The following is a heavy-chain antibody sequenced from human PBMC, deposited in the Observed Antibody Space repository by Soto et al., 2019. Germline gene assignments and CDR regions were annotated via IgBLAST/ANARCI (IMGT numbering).Heavy chain of an antibody. Sequence: GGSLRLSCAASGFTFSSYAMSWVRQAPGKGLEWVSAISGSGGSTYYADSVKGRFTISRDNSKNTLYLQMNSLRAEDTAVYYCAKDLVVVVTAIHHYFFDYWGQGTLVTVAS. V-gene: IGHV3-23*01. D-gene: IGHD2-21*02. CDR2: ISGSGGST. CDR1: GFTFSSYA. CDR3: AKDLVVVVTAIHHYFFDY. J-gene: IGHJ4*02.